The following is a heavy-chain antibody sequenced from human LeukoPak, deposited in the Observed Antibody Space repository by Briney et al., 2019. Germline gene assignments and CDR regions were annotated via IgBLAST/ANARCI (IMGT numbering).Heavy chain of an antibody. CDR2: ISAYNGNK. D-gene: IGHD4-23*01. Sequence: ASVKVSCKASGYTFTSYGISWVRPAPGQGLAWMGWISAYNGNKNDAQKRQGRVTMTTDTSTSTAYMEMRSLRADDTSVYYCARDTGKSRTGGYWGQGTLVTISS. V-gene: IGHV1-18*01. J-gene: IGHJ4*02. CDR3: ARDTGKSRTGGY. CDR1: GYTFTSYG.